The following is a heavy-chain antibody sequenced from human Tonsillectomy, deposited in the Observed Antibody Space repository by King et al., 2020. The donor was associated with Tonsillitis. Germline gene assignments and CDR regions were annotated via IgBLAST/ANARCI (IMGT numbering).Heavy chain of an antibody. Sequence: VQLVESGGGLVQPGGSLRLSCAASGFTFSRYWMHWVRQASGKGLVWVSRINSDGSSTNYADSVKGRFIISRDNAENTLYLQMNSLRAEDTAVYYCARDPYYYDSSGYQTRDNWFDPWGQGTLVTVSS. CDR3: ARDPYYYDSSGYQTRDNWFDP. CDR2: INSDGSST. CDR1: GFTFSRYW. D-gene: IGHD3-22*01. V-gene: IGHV3-74*01. J-gene: IGHJ5*02.